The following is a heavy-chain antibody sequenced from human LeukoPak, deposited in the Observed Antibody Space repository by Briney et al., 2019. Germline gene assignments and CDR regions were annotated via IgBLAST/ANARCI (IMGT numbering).Heavy chain of an antibody. CDR2: ISTSSSYI. J-gene: IGHJ5*02. V-gene: IGHV3-21*01. CDR1: GFTFSSYS. CDR3: ARGADGVSSNSRGWFDP. D-gene: IGHD2-15*01. Sequence: GGSLRLSCAGSGFTFSSYSMNWVRQAPGKGLEWVSSISTSSSYIYYADSVKGRFTISRDNAKNSLYLQMNSLRAEDTAVYSCARGADGVSSNSRGWFDPWGQGTLVTVSA.